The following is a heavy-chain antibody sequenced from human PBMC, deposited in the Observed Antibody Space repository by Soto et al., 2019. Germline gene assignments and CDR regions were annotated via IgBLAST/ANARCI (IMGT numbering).Heavy chain of an antibody. CDR2: IYYSGST. V-gene: IGHV4-39*01. CDR1: GGSISSSSYY. CDR3: ARSAAAAGTLGY. J-gene: IGHJ4*02. Sequence: QLQLQESVPGLVKPSETLSLTCTVSGGSISSSSYYWGWIRQPPGKGLEWIGSIYYSGSTYYNPSLKSRVTISVDTSKNQFSLKLSSVTAADTAVYYCARSAAAAGTLGYWGQGTLVTVSS. D-gene: IGHD6-13*01.